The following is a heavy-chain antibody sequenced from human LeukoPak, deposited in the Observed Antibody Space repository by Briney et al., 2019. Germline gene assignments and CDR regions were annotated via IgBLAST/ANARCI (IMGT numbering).Heavy chain of an antibody. V-gene: IGHV4-39*07. Sequence: SETLSLTCTVSGGSISSSSYYWGWIRQPPGKGLEWIGSIYYSGSTNYNPFLKSRVTISVDKSKNQFSLKLSSVTAADTAVYYCARRNDFWSGYYYHWFDPWGQGTLVTVPS. CDR1: GGSISSSSYY. D-gene: IGHD3-3*01. CDR3: ARRNDFWSGYYYHWFDP. J-gene: IGHJ5*02. CDR2: IYYSGST.